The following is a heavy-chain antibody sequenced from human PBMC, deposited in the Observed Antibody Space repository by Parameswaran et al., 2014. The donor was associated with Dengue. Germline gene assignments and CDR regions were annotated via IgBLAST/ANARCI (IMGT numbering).Heavy chain of an antibody. D-gene: IGHD1-26*01. CDR3: VSVPELLTGG. J-gene: IGHJ4*02. V-gene: IGHV3-9*01. CDR2: ISWNSGSI. Sequence: GGSLRLSCAASGFTFDDYAMHWVRQAPGKGLEWVSGISWNSGSIGYADSVKGRFTISRDNAKNSLYLQMNSLRAEDTALYYCVSVPELLTGGWGQGTLVTVSS. CDR1: GFTFDDYA.